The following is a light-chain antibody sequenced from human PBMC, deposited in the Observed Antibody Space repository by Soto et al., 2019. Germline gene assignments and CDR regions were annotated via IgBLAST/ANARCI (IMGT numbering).Light chain of an antibody. CDR3: QQGASFPRT. J-gene: IGKJ4*01. CDR2: AAS. V-gene: IGKV1-12*01. CDR1: QAVSTW. Sequence: DIQMTQSPSSVSASVGDTVTITCRASQAVSTWLAWYQQKPGGAPKLLIYAASTLQSGVPSRFSGSGSGTDFTLTIRSLQPEDFATYYRQQGASFPRTFGGGTKVDIK.